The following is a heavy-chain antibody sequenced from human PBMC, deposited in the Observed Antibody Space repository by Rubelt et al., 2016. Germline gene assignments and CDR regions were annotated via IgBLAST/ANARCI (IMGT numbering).Heavy chain of an antibody. Sequence: QVQLQESGPGLVKPSETLSLTCTVSGYSISSGYYWGWIRQPPGKGLEWIGNIYHNGKISYNRSLKSRVTISVATSNNQFSLKLTSLTAAYTAVYYCARVTSAGTSNYYMDVWGKGTTVTVSS. CDR1: GYSISSGYY. CDR3: ARVTSAGTSNYYMDV. J-gene: IGHJ6*03. V-gene: IGHV4-38-2*02. CDR2: IYHNGKI. D-gene: IGHD6-13*01.